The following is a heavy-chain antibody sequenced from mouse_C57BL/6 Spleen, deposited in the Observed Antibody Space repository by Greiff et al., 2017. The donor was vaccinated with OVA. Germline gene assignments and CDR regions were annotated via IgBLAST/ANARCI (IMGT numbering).Heavy chain of an antibody. CDR3: AREGHYGNYRETWLAY. CDR2: ISYSGST. D-gene: IGHD2-1*01. V-gene: IGHV3-1*01. J-gene: IGHJ3*01. Sequence: EVKLVESGPGMVKPSQSLSLTCTVTGYSITSGYDWHWIRHFPGNKLEWMGYISYSGSTNYNPSLKSRISITHDTSKNHFFLKLNSVTTEDTATYYCAREGHYGNYRETWLAYWGQGTLVTVSA. CDR1: GYSITSGYD.